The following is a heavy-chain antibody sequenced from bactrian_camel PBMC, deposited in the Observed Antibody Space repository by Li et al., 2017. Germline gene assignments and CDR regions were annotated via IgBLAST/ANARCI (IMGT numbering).Heavy chain of an antibody. CDR1: GFTFSGYG. V-gene: IGHV3S10*01. CDR2: IASDGNA. D-gene: IGHD6*01. CDR3: AALCLLGGSSWLDHREYNY. Sequence: VQLVESGGGLVQPGGSLRLSCAASGFTFSGYGMSWVRQAPGKGLEWVSTIASDGNAYYADSVKGRFTVSRDNAKNTLYLQINSLKTEDTAVYYCAALCLLGGSSWLDHREYNYWGQGTQVTVS. J-gene: IGHJ4*01.